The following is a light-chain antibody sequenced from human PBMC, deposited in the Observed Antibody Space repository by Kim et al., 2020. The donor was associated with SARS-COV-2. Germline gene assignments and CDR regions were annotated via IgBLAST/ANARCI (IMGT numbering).Light chain of an antibody. CDR2: DAS. V-gene: IGKV3-11*01. CDR3: QRRSNWRIT. Sequence: EIVLTQSPATLSLSPGERATLSCRASQSVSSYLAWYQQKPGQAPRLLIYDASNRATGIPARFSGSGSGTDFTLTISSLEPEDFAVYYWQRRSNWRITFGQGTRLEIK. J-gene: IGKJ5*01. CDR1: QSVSSY.